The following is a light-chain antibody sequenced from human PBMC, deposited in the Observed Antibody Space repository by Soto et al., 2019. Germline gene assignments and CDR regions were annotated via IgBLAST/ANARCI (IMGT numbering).Light chain of an antibody. J-gene: IGKJ4*01. CDR1: QSVLYSSNNKNF. Sequence: DIVMTQSPDSLSVSLGERATINCKSSQSVLYSSNNKNFLAWYQQKPGHPPKLLFYWASTRESGVPDRFSGSGSGTDFTPTISSLQAEDVEVYYCRQYHRSPLTLGGRTQVDIK. V-gene: IGKV4-1*01. CDR3: RQYHRSPLT. CDR2: WAS.